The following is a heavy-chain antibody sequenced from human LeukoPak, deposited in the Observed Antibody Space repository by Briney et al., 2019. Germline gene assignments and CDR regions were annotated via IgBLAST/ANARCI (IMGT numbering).Heavy chain of an antibody. J-gene: IGHJ3*02. Sequence: PGGSLRLSCAASGFTFSNAWMSWVRQAPGKGLEWVGRIKSKTDGGTTDYAAPVKGRFTISRDDSKNTLYLQMNSLKTEDTAVYYCTTVLSLNHYDSSGYYFIEGAFDIWGQGTMVTVSS. V-gene: IGHV3-15*01. D-gene: IGHD3-22*01. CDR3: TTVLSLNHYDSSGYYFIEGAFDI. CDR2: IKSKTDGGTT. CDR1: GFTFSNAW.